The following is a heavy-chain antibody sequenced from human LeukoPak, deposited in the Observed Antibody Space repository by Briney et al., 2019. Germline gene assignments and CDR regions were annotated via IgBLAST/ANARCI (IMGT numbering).Heavy chain of an antibody. V-gene: IGHV3-23*01. CDR1: GFPFSSYA. J-gene: IGHJ4*02. CDR2: ISGSGSTT. Sequence: GGSLRLSCAASGFPFSSYAMSWVRQAPGKGLEWVSAISGSGSTTYYSDSVKGRFTISRDNAKNSLYLQMNSLRAEDTAVYYCARNLPAADYWGQGTLVTVSS. CDR3: ARNLPAADY. D-gene: IGHD2-2*01.